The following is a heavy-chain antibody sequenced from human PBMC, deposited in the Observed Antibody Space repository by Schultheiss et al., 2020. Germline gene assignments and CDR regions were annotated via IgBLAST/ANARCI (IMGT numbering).Heavy chain of an antibody. V-gene: IGHV4-31*03. Sequence: SQTLSLTCTVSGGSISSGGYYWSWIRQHPGKGLEWIGYIYYSGSTYYNPSLKGRVTISVDTSKNQFSLRVTSVTAADTAVYYCATEAGPINWFDPWGQGTLVTVSS. CDR3: ATEAGPINWFDP. CDR2: IYYSGST. CDR1: GGSISSGGYY. D-gene: IGHD5-24*01. J-gene: IGHJ5*02.